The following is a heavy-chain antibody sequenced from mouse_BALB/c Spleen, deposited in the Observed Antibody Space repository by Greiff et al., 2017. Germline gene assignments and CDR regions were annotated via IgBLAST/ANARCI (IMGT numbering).Heavy chain of an antibody. D-gene: IGHD4-1*01. J-gene: IGHJ2*01. V-gene: IGHV5-17*02. CDR3: ARSWAFDD. Sequence: EVQLVEPGGGLVQPGGSRKLSCAASGFTFSSFGMHWVRQAPEKGLEWVAYISSGSSTIYYADTVKGRFTISRDNPKNTLFLQMTSLRSEDAAMYYCARSWAFDDWGQGTTLTVSS. CDR2: ISSGSSTI. CDR1: GFTFSSFG.